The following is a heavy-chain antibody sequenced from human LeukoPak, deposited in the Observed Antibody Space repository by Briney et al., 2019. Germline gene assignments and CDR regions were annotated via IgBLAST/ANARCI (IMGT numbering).Heavy chain of an antibody. CDR2: ISGSGGST. J-gene: IGHJ5*02. CDR1: GFTFSSYA. V-gene: IGHV3-23*01. CDR3: AKADRGSRTGWFDP. D-gene: IGHD3-16*01. Sequence: GGSLRLSCAASGFTFSSYAMSWVRQAPGKELEWVSAISGSGGSTYYADSVKGRFTISRDNSKNTLYLQMNSLRAEDTAVYYCAKADRGSRTGWFDPWGQGTLVTVSS.